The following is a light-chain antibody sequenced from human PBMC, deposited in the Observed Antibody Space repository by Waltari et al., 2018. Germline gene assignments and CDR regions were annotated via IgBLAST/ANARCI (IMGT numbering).Light chain of an antibody. CDR2: SAS. CDR1: QSIGTS. J-gene: IGKJ3*01. CDR3: QDSYSTLSYT. V-gene: IGKV1-39*01. Sequence: DIQMTQSPPSLSASVGDRITITCRASQSIGTSLSWYQQKSGEPPKLLLYSASTLHSGGPSTFSVSGSGSDLTLSISSLQPQHFAFDYYQDSYSTLSYTFGHGTRVDV.